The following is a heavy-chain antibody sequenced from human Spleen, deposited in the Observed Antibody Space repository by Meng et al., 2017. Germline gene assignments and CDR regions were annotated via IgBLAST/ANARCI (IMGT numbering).Heavy chain of an antibody. CDR2: INPNSGGT. J-gene: IGHJ5*02. CDR3: AREGLDP. CDR1: GYTFTDYY. Sequence: QVQLVQSGAEVKKPGASVKVSCKASGYTFTDYYMHWVRQAPGQGLEWMGRINPNSGGTHYAQKFQGRITMTTNTSISTAYMELSSLTSEDTAVYYCAREGLDPWGQGTLVTVSS. V-gene: IGHV1-2*06.